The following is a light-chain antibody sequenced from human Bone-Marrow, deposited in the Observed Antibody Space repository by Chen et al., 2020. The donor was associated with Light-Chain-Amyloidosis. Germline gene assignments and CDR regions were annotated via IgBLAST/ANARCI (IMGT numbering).Light chain of an antibody. J-gene: IGKJ4*01. Sequence: EIVLTQSPGTLSLSPGEGANHSCRASQTISSNYLTWYQQKFGQAPRLLIYGSSSRATGIPDRFTGSGSGTDFTLTINRLEPGNLAMYYCQQYGTSPLTFGGGTKVEIK. CDR1: QTISSNY. CDR2: GSS. CDR3: QQYGTSPLT. V-gene: IGKV3-20*01.